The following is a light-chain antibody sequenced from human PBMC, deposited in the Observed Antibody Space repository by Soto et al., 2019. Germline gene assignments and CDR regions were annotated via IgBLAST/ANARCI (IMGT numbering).Light chain of an antibody. Sequence: QSVLTQPPSASGTPGQRVTISCSGSSSNIGSNYVYWYQQLPGTAPKLLIYRNNQRPSGVPDRFSGSKSGTSASLAISGLRSEDEADYYCAAWDDSLSGPTVFGGWTKLTVL. V-gene: IGLV1-47*01. CDR2: RNN. J-gene: IGLJ3*02. CDR3: AAWDDSLSGPTV. CDR1: SSNIGSNY.